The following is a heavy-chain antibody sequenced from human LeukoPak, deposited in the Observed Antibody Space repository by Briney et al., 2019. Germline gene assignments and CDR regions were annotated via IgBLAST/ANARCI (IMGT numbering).Heavy chain of an antibody. V-gene: IGHV1-69*04. CDR1: GGTFSSYA. Sequence: EASVKVSCKASGGTFSSYAISWVRQAPGQGLEWMGRIIPILGIANYAQKFQGRVTITADKSTSTAYMELSSLRSEDTAVYYCARGPRIYGGNSGIDYWGQGTLVTVSS. CDR3: ARGPRIYGGNSGIDY. J-gene: IGHJ4*02. CDR2: IIPILGIA. D-gene: IGHD4-23*01.